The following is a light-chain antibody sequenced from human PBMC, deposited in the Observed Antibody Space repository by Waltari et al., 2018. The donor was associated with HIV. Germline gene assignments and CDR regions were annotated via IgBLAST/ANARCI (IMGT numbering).Light chain of an antibody. CDR2: DAS. Sequence: ERATLSCRASQSVNNYLAWYQQKPGQAPRLLIYDASNRATGIPARFSGSGSGTDFTLTISSLEPEDFAVYYCQQRSNWPPLTFGGGTKVEIK. J-gene: IGKJ4*01. CDR3: QQRSNWPPLT. CDR1: QSVNNY. V-gene: IGKV3-11*01.